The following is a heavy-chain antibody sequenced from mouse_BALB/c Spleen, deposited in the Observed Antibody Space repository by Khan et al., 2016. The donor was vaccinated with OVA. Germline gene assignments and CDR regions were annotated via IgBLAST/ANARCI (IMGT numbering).Heavy chain of an antibody. CDR2: IYPGNSDT. CDR1: GYTFTSYW. Sequence: VQLQQSGTVLARPGASVKMSCKATGYTFTSYWMHWVKQRPGQGLEWIGAIYPGNSDTSYNQKFKGKAKLTTVTSTSTAYMELSSLTNEDSAAYYCRRSVNWYFDVWGAGTTVTVAS. V-gene: IGHV1-5*01. CDR3: RRSVNWYFDV. J-gene: IGHJ1*01.